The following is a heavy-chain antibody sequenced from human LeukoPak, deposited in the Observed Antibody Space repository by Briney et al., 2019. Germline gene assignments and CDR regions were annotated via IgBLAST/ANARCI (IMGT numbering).Heavy chain of an antibody. CDR2: IIPIFGTA. CDR3: ARATYYCSSTSCYIDAFDI. J-gene: IGHJ3*02. Sequence: SVKVSCKASGGTFSSYAISWVRQAPGQGLEWMGGIIPIFGTANYAQKFQGRVTITTDESTSTAYMELSSLRSEDTAVYYCARATYYCSSTSCYIDAFDIWGQGTMVTVSS. D-gene: IGHD2-2*02. V-gene: IGHV1-69*05. CDR1: GGTFSSYA.